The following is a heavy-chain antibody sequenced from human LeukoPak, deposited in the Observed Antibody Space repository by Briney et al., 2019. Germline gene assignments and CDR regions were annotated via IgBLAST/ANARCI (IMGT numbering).Heavy chain of an antibody. CDR2: IYYSGST. CDR3: ARHKVHRRINGPGSYYNNWFDP. D-gene: IGHD3-10*01. Sequence: PSETLSLTCTVSGGSINSNSYYWGWIRQPPGKGLEYIASIYYSGSTYYNPSLKSRVTISVDTSKNQFSLKLRSVTAADTAVYYCARHKVHRRINGPGSYYNNWFDPWGQGTLVTVSS. CDR1: GGSINSNSYY. V-gene: IGHV4-39*01. J-gene: IGHJ5*02.